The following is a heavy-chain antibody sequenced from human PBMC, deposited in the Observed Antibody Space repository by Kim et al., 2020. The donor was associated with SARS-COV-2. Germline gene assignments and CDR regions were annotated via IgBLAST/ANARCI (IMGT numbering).Heavy chain of an antibody. Sequence: KGRFTISRDNSKNTLYLQMNSLRAEDTAVYYCARDGGYFDWLPGVGWFDPWGQGTLVTVSS. CDR3: ARDGGYFDWLPGVGWFDP. J-gene: IGHJ5*02. D-gene: IGHD3-9*01. V-gene: IGHV3-30*07.